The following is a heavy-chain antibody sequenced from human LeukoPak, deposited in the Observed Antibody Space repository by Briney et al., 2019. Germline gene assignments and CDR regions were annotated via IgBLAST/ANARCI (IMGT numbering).Heavy chain of an antibody. CDR1: GGSISSYY. V-gene: IGHV4-59*01. Sequence: PSETLSLTCAVYGGSISSYYWSWIRQPPGKGLEWIGYIYYSGSTNYNPSLKSRVTISVDTSKNQFSLKLSSVTAADTAVYYCARDRAVGVVPGLFDPWGQGTLVTVSS. CDR2: IYYSGST. CDR3: ARDRAVGVVPGLFDP. J-gene: IGHJ5*02. D-gene: IGHD2-2*01.